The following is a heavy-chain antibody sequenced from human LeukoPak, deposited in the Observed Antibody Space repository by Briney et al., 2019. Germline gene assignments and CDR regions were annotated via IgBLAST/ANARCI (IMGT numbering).Heavy chain of an antibody. J-gene: IGHJ6*03. D-gene: IGHD3-16*01. CDR1: GGSISSSSNY. CDR3: ARHGSYYYYMDV. CDR2: IYYSGST. V-gene: IGHV4-39*01. Sequence: PSETLSLICTVSGGSISSSSNYWGWIRQPPGKGLEWIGTIYYSGSTYYNPSLKSRVTISVDTSKLQFSLMLTSVTAADTAVYYCARHGSYYYYMDVWGKGTTVTVSS.